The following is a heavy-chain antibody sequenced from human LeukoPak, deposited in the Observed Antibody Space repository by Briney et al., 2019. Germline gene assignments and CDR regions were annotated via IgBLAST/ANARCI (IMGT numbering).Heavy chain of an antibody. CDR2: IRSSSSYI. Sequence: GGSLRLSCAASGFAFNNYIMNWVRQAPGKGLEWVSSIRSSSSYIYYADSVKGRFTISKDNAKNALYLQMNSLRAEDTAVYYCARDRGYDFWSGYPDHWGQGTLVTVSS. CDR1: GFAFNNYI. J-gene: IGHJ4*02. D-gene: IGHD3-3*01. V-gene: IGHV3-21*01. CDR3: ARDRGYDFWSGYPDH.